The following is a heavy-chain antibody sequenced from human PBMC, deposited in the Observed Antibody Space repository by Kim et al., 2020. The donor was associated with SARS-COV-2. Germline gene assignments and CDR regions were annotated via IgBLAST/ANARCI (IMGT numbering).Heavy chain of an antibody. CDR3: ARVRGSGDAEYFQH. D-gene: IGHD3-10*01. V-gene: IGHV1-18*01. J-gene: IGHJ1*01. Sequence: KLQGRVTMTTDTSTSTAYMELRSLRSDDTAVYYCARVRGSGDAEYFQHWGQGTLVTVSS.